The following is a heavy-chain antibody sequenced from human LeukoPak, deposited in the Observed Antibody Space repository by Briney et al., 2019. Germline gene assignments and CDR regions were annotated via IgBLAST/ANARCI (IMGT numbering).Heavy chain of an antibody. CDR3: ARVQWPQWYFDL. V-gene: IGHV3-23*01. CDR1: GFTFSSYA. D-gene: IGHD6-19*01. J-gene: IGHJ2*01. Sequence: PGGSLRLSCAASGFTFSSYAMSWVRQAPGKGLEWVSAISGSGGSTYYADSVKGRFTISRDNSKNTLYLQMNSLRAEDTAVYYCARVQWPQWYFDLWGRGTLVTVSS. CDR2: ISGSGGST.